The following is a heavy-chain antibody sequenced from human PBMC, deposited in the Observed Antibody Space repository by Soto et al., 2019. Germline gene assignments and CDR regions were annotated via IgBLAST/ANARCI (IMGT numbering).Heavy chain of an antibody. CDR2: ISYDGSNK. CDR3: AKTAAGTVRYFDY. V-gene: IGHV3-30*18. Sequence: QVQLVESGGGVVQPGRSLRLSCAASGFTFSSYGMHWVRQAPGKGLEWVAGISYDGSNKYYADSVKGRFTISRDNSKNTLYLQMNSLRAEDTAVYYCAKTAAGTVRYFDYWGQGTLVTVSS. D-gene: IGHD6-13*01. CDR1: GFTFSSYG. J-gene: IGHJ4*02.